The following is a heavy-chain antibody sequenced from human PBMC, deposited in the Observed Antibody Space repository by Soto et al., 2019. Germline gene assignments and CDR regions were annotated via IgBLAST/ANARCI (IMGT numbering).Heavy chain of an antibody. CDR3: ARRGSSSSVWFDP. Sequence: PSETLSLTCTVSGGSISSGGYYWSWIRQHPGKGLEWIGYIYYSGSTYYNPSLKSRVTISVDTSKNQFSLKLSSVTAADTAVYYCARRGSSSSVWFDPWGQGTLVTVSS. V-gene: IGHV4-31*03. CDR2: IYYSGST. J-gene: IGHJ5*02. CDR1: GGSISSGGYY. D-gene: IGHD6-6*01.